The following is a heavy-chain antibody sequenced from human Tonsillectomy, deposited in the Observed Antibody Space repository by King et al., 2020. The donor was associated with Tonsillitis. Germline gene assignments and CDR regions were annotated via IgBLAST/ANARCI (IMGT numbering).Heavy chain of an antibody. V-gene: IGHV3-23*04. CDR1: GFTFSIYA. J-gene: IGHJ3*02. CDR3: ASIAVARTSIYAFDI. Sequence: EVQLVESGGGLVQPGGSLRLSCAASGFTFSIYAMSWVRQAPGKGLEWVSVISGSGGSTYYADSVKGRFTISRDNSKNTLSLQMNSLRAEDTAVYYCASIAVARTSIYAFDIWGQGTMVTVSS. CDR2: ISGSGGST. D-gene: IGHD6-19*01.